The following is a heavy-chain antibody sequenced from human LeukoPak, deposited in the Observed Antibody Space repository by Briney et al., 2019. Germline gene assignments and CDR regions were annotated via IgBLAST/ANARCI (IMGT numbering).Heavy chain of an antibody. CDR3: ARDRFRGEMATITGYFDY. CDR2: IIPIFGTA. Sequence: ASVKVSCKASGGTFSSYAISWVRQAPGQGLEWMGGIIPIFGTANYAQKFQGRVTITADKSTSTAYMELSSLRSEDTAVYYCARDRFRGEMATITGYFDYWGQGTLVTVSS. V-gene: IGHV1-69*06. J-gene: IGHJ4*02. CDR1: GGTFSSYA. D-gene: IGHD5-24*01.